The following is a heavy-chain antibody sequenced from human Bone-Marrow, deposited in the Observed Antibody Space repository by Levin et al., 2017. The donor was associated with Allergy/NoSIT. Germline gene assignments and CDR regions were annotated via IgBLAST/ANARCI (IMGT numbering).Heavy chain of an antibody. CDR1: GYSFLDYH. Sequence: GESLKISCTAYGYSFLDYHMHWVRQAPGQGLEWMGWINPNGGDTNYAQKFQGRVTMTRDTSTSISAVYMELSRLRSNDTAVYYCARAKRYCSGGSCYSGNRWFDPWGQGTLVTVSP. V-gene: IGHV1-2*02. J-gene: IGHJ5*02. CDR2: INPNGGDT. CDR3: ARAKRYCSGGSCYSGNRWFDP. D-gene: IGHD2-15*01.